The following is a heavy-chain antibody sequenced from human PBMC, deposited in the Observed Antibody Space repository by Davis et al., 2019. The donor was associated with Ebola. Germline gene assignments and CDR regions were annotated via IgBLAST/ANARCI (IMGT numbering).Heavy chain of an antibody. CDR2: ISWNSGSI. CDR3: AKQGIAAAGTAYYYYYYGMDV. D-gene: IGHD6-13*01. V-gene: IGHV3-9*01. CDR1: GFTFSSYD. J-gene: IGHJ6*04. Sequence: GGSLRLSCAASGFTFSSYDMHWVRQAPGKGLEWVSGISWNSGSIGYADSVKGRFTISRDNAKNSLYLQMNSLRAEDTALYYCAKQGIAAAGTAYYYYYYGMDVWGKGTTVTVSS.